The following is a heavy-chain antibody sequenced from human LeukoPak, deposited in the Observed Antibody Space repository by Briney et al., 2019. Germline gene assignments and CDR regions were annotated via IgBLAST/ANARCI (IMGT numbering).Heavy chain of an antibody. CDR3: AGSWSPYDAFDI. V-gene: IGHV3-30*04. CDR1: GFTFSSYV. Sequence: GGSLRLSCAASGFTFSSYVMHWVRQAPGKGLEWVAIISYDGSNEYYADSVKGRFTISRDNSKNTLYLQMNSLRAEDTAVYYCAGSWSPYDAFDIWGQGTMVSVSS. CDR2: ISYDGSNE. D-gene: IGHD6-13*01. J-gene: IGHJ3*02.